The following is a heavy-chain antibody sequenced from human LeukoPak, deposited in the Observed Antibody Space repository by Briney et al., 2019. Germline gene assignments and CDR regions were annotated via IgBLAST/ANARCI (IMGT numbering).Heavy chain of an antibody. V-gene: IGHV3-30*02. Sequence: PGGSLRLSCAASGFTFSTYGMHWVRQAPGRGLEWVTFIRSDGSNKYYADSGKGRFTISRDNAKNSLYLQMNSLRAEDTAVYYCARSTITGDYWGQGTLVTVSS. CDR2: IRSDGSNK. J-gene: IGHJ4*02. D-gene: IGHD5-24*01. CDR3: ARSTITGDY. CDR1: GFTFSTYG.